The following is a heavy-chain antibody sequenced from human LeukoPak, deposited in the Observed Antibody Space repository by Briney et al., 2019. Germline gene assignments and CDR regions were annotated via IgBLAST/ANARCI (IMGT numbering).Heavy chain of an antibody. CDR3: ARGAGVRSRGDGSIYPTPRY. J-gene: IGHJ4*02. CDR2: ISNGGRTI. V-gene: IGHV3-11*01. D-gene: IGHD2-15*01. CDR1: GFTFSSYA. Sequence: GGSLRLSCAASGFTFSSYAMSWIRQAPGKGLEWVSYISNGGRTIYYADSVKGRFTISRDNANNSLYPQMNSLRAEDTAVYYCARGAGVRSRGDGSIYPTPRYWGQGSLVTVSS.